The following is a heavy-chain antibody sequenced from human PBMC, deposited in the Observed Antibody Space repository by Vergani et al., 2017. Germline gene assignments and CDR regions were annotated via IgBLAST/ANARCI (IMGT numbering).Heavy chain of an antibody. Sequence: QVQLVQSGAEVKKPGASVKVSCKASGYTFSSYYMHWVRQAPGQGLEWMGIINPSGCSTSYAQKFQGRVTMTRDTSTSPVYMELSSLRTEDSAVYYCARDMVRGVIPLNYGMDVWGQETTVTVAS. D-gene: IGHD3-10*01. CDR3: ARDMVRGVIPLNYGMDV. CDR2: INPSGCST. J-gene: IGHJ6*02. V-gene: IGHV1-46*03. CDR1: GYTFSSYY.